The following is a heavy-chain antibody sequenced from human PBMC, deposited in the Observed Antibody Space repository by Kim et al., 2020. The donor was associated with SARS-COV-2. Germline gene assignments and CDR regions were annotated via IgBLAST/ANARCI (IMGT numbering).Heavy chain of an antibody. D-gene: IGHD1-1*01. J-gene: IGHJ4*02. CDR2: ISAYNGNT. CDR1: GYTFTNYG. V-gene: IGHV1-18*04. CDR3: ARDLGYRSPFDY. Sequence: ASVKVSCKASGYTFTNYGISWVRQAPGQGLEWMGWISAYNGNTNYAQKLQGRVTMTTDTSTSTAYMELRSLRYDDTAVYYCARDLGYRSPFDYWGQGTLVTVSS.